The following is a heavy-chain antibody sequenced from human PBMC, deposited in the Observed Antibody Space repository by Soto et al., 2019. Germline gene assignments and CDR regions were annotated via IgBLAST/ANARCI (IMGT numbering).Heavy chain of an antibody. J-gene: IGHJ5*02. Sequence: TGGSLRLSCAASGFTFSSYAMSWVRQAPGKGLEWVSAISGSGGSTYYADSVKGRFTISRDNSKNTLYLQMNSLRAEDTAVYYCATKTVSSSWFDPWGQGTLVTVSS. V-gene: IGHV3-23*01. CDR1: GFTFSSYA. CDR2: ISGSGGST. D-gene: IGHD4-4*01. CDR3: ATKTVSSSWFDP.